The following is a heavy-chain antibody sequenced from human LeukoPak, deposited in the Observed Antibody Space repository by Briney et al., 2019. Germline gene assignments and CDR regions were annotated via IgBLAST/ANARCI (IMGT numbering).Heavy chain of an antibody. CDR2: IYTSGST. J-gene: IGHJ6*02. CDR1: GGSISSYY. D-gene: IGHD3-22*01. Sequence: SETLSLTCTVSGGSISSYYWSWIRQPAGKGLEWIGRIYTSGSTNYNPSLKSRVTMSVDTSKNRFSLKLSSVTAADTAVYYCARARLDYYDSSGSDYGMDVWGQGTTVTVSS. CDR3: ARARLDYYDSSGSDYGMDV. V-gene: IGHV4-4*07.